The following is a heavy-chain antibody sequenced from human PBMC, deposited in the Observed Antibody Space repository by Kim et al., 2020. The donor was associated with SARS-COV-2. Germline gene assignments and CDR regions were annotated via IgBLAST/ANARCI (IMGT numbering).Heavy chain of an antibody. D-gene: IGHD6-13*01. CDR1: GFTFSSYS. V-gene: IGHV3-48*02. Sequence: GGSLRLSCAASGFTFSSYSMNWVRQAPGKGLEWVSYISSSSSTIYYADSVKGRFTISRDNAKNSLYLQMNSLRDEDTAVYYCARGLIAAAGTTGLDYWGQGTLVTVSS. CDR2: ISSSSSTI. CDR3: ARGLIAAAGTTGLDY. J-gene: IGHJ4*02.